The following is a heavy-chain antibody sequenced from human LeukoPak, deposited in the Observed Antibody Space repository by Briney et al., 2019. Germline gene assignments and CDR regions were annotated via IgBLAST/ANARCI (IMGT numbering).Heavy chain of an antibody. CDR1: GFTFSTYA. D-gene: IGHD3-10*01. V-gene: IGHV3-30*04. J-gene: IGHJ4*02. CDR2: ISYDGSNK. CDR3: ARGMTSRPASGVDY. Sequence: PGGSLRLSCAASGFTFSTYAMHWVRQAPGKGLEWVAVISYDGSNKYYADSVQGRFTISRDNSKNTLYLQMNSLRTEDTAVYYCARGMTSRPASGVDYWGQGTLVTVSS.